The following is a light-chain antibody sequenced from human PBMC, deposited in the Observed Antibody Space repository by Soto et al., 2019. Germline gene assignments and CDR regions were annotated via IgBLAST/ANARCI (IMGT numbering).Light chain of an antibody. CDR3: QQYGSSLFT. J-gene: IGKJ3*01. CDR1: QSVSSKY. V-gene: IGKV3-20*01. Sequence: IVLTQSPGPLSLSPGERATLSCRPSQSVSSKYLAWYQQKPGQAPRVLIYGTSIRASGVPERFSGGGSGTDFTLTITRLEPEDFAVYYCQQYGSSLFTFGPGTKVDIK. CDR2: GTS.